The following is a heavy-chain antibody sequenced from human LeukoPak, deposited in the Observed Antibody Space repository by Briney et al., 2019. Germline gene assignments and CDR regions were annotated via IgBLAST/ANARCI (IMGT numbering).Heavy chain of an antibody. CDR3: ASRLSIAAAGTDY. CDR2: IYSGGST. Sequence: GGSLRLSCAASGFTVSSNYMSWVRQAPGQGLEWVSVIYSGGSTYYADSVKGRFTISRDNSKNTLYLQMNSLRAEDTAVYYCASRLSIAAAGTDYWGQGTLVTVSS. CDR1: GFTVSSNY. D-gene: IGHD6-13*01. J-gene: IGHJ4*02. V-gene: IGHV3-66*01.